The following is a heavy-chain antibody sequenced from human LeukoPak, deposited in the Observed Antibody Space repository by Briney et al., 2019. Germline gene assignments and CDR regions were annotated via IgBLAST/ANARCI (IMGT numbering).Heavy chain of an antibody. CDR1: GFTVSSNY. Sequence: GGSLRLSCAASGFTVSSNYMSWVRQAPGEGLEWVSVIYSTTSTYYADSVKGRFTISRHNSENTLYLQMNSLRPEDTAVYYCARNTVVNGYYFDCWGQGTLVTVSS. J-gene: IGHJ4*02. CDR3: ARNTVVNGYYFDC. D-gene: IGHD4-23*01. V-gene: IGHV3-53*04. CDR2: IYSTTST.